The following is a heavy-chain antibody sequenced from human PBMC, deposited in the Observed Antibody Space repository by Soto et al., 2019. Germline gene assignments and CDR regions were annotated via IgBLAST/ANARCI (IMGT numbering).Heavy chain of an antibody. Sequence: QVQLVESGGGVVQPGRSLRLSCAASGFTFSSYGMHWVRQAPGKGLEWVAVIWYDGSNKYYADSVKGRFTISRDNSKNXRYLQMNSLRVEDTAVYYCARELGYSYGPDNNWFDPWGQGTLVTVSS. CDR3: ARELGYSYGPDNNWFDP. J-gene: IGHJ5*02. CDR1: GFTFSSYG. D-gene: IGHD5-18*01. CDR2: IWYDGSNK. V-gene: IGHV3-33*01.